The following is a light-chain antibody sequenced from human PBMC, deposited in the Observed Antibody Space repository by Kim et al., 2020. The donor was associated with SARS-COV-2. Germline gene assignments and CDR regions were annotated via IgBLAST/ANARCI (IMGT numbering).Light chain of an antibody. J-gene: IGKJ2*01. CDR3: QQTYSIPPMYT. CDR1: QSRSSY. V-gene: IGKV1-39*01. CDR2: AAS. Sequence: SIGGRVSITCRASQSRSSYVNWYQQKPGKAPKLLIDAASSWQSGVPSRFSGSGSGTDCTVTISGLQPEESATYFCQQTYSIPPMYTFGQGTKLEI.